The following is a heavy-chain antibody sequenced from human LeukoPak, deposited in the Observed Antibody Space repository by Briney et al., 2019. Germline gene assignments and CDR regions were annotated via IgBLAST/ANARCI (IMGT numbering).Heavy chain of an antibody. D-gene: IGHD6-13*01. J-gene: IGHJ5*02. V-gene: IGHV1-2*02. CDR2: INPNSGGT. CDR3: GGAGYSSSWPPPRHP. Sequence: ASVKDSCKACGYTIIGYYMHWVRQAPGQGLEWMGWINPNSGGTNYAQKFQGRVTMIRDTSTSTADMVQGSLRSCDTAVSEQGGAGYSSSWPPPRHPWGQGTLVTVSS. CDR1: GYTIIGYY.